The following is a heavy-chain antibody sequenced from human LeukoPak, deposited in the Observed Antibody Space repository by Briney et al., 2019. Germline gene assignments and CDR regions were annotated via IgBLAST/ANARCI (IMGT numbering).Heavy chain of an antibody. CDR3: AKIPAGNEDLDC. Sequence: GGSLRLSCAVSGFTFSSYGMHWVRQAPGKGLEWVAFIRFDGSNKYYADSVKGRFTISSDNSKNTLYLQMNSLGPEDTAVYYCAKIPAGNEDLDCWGQGTLVTVSS. CDR1: GFTFSSYG. CDR2: IRFDGSNK. D-gene: IGHD1-1*01. V-gene: IGHV3-30*02. J-gene: IGHJ4*02.